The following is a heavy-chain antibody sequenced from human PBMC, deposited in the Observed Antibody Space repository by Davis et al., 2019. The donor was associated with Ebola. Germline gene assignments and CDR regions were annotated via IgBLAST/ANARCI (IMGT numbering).Heavy chain of an antibody. V-gene: IGHV1-18*01. CDR1: GYTFSSYG. CDR3: ARVPEAWGFWSPDY. CDR2: ISVYHRNT. Sequence: AASVPVSCKASGYTFSSYGISWVRQAPGQGLEWMGWISVYHRNTNYAQKFQGRVTMTTDTSTNTASMELRSLRSDDTAVYYCARVPEAWGFWSPDYWGQGTLVTVSS. D-gene: IGHD3-3*01. J-gene: IGHJ4*02.